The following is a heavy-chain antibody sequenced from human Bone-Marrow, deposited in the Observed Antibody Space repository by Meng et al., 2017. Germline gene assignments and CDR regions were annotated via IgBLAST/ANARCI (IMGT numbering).Heavy chain of an antibody. J-gene: IGHJ6*02. Sequence: SVKVSCKASGDTFSSYAISWVRQAPGQGLEWMGGIIPIFGTANSAQKFQGRVTITADKSTSTAYMELSSLRSEDTAVYYCARYYYDGSGRYYYYYGMDVWGQGTTVTVSS. CDR3: ARYYYDGSGRYYYYYGMDV. D-gene: IGHD3-22*01. CDR2: IIPIFGTA. V-gene: IGHV1-69*06. CDR1: GDTFSSYA.